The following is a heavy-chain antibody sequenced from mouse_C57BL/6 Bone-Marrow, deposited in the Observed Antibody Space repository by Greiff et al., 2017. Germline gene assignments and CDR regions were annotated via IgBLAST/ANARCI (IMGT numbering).Heavy chain of an antibody. J-gene: IGHJ1*03. CDR3: ARSGGNYGYFDV. D-gene: IGHD2-1*01. V-gene: IGHV14-3*01. CDR1: GFNITNTY. Sequence: VQLQQSVAELVRPGASVKLSCTASGFNITNTYMHWVKQSPEQGLEWIGRIDPANGNTKYAPKFPGQATITADTTSNTAYLQHSSLTSEDTAIYYCARSGGNYGYFDVWGTGTTVTVSA. CDR2: IDPANGNT.